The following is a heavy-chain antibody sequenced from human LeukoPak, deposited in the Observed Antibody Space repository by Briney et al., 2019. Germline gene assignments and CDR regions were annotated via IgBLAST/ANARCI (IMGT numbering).Heavy chain of an antibody. J-gene: IGHJ3*02. CDR3: TREGVYSPDGSGYHRDAFDI. D-gene: IGHD3-22*01. CDR1: GGSFNSYV. CDR2: IIPILNVA. Sequence: SVKVSCKASGGSFNSYVITWVRQALGQGLEWMGRIIPILNVANFAQKFQGRVTITADKSTNTAHMELSSLRSEDTAVYYCTREGVYSPDGSGYHRDAFDIWGQGTVVTVSS. V-gene: IGHV1-69*04.